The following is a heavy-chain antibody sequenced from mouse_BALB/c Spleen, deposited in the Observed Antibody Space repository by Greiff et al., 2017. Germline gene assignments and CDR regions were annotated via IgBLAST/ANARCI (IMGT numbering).Heavy chain of an antibody. J-gene: IGHJ2*01. D-gene: IGHD2-5*01. CDR1: GFTFTDYY. Sequence: VQLKQSGGGLVQPGGSLRLSCATSGFTFTDYYMSWVRQPPGKALEWLGFIRNKANGYTTEYSASVKGRFTIARDNSQSILYLQMNTLRAEDSATYYCARVLYSNSEYWGQGTTLTVSS. V-gene: IGHV7-3*02. CDR2: IRNKANGYTT. CDR3: ARVLYSNSEY.